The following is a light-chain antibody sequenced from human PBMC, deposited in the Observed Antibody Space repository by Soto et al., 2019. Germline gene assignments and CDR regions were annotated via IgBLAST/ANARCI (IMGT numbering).Light chain of an antibody. CDR3: QQSYSSPLYT. Sequence: DIQMNQSPSSLSASVGDRVTITCRASQTISTYLNWYQQKPGKGPKLLIYGASSLQSGVPSRFSGSGSGTDFTLTISSLQPEDFATYFCQQSYSSPLYTFGQGTKLEI. CDR1: QTISTY. CDR2: GAS. V-gene: IGKV1-39*01. J-gene: IGKJ2*01.